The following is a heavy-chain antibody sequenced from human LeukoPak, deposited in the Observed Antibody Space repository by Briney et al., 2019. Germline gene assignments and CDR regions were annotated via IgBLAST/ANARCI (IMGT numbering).Heavy chain of an antibody. J-gene: IGHJ4*02. D-gene: IGHD2-2*01. CDR2: INPNSGGT. V-gene: IGHV1-2*02. CDR1: GYTFTGYY. CDR3: ARDRCSSTSCSFDY. Sequence: ASVKVSCKASGYTFTGYYMHWVRQAPGQRLEWMGWINPNSGGTNYAQKFQGRVTMTRDTSISTAYMELSRLRSDDTAVYYCARDRCSSTSCSFDYWGQGTLITVSS.